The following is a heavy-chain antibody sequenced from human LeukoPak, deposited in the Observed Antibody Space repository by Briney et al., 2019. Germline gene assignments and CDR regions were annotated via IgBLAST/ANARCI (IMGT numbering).Heavy chain of an antibody. CDR1: GFTFSSYA. J-gene: IGHJ4*02. D-gene: IGHD5-18*01. V-gene: IGHV3-21*01. Sequence: PGGSLRLSCAASGFTFSSYAMNWVRQAPGKGLEWVSSISSGSSYIYYADSVKGRFTISRDNAKNSLYLQMNSLRAEDTAVYYCARSSRGYSYGYFDYWGQGTLVTVSS. CDR3: ARSSRGYSYGYFDY. CDR2: ISSGSSYI.